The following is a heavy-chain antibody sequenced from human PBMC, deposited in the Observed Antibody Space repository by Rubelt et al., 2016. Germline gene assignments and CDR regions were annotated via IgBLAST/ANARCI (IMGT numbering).Heavy chain of an antibody. CDR3: ARGIEMASEVFDY. J-gene: IGHJ4*02. CDR2: IGGSSRPI. CDR1: GFTFSSYG. Sequence: GGCLRLSCAASGFTFSSYGMDWVRQTPGKGLEWVSYIGGSSRPIYYADSVEGRFTISRDNAKNSVYLHMNGLRAEDTAVYYCARGIEMASEVFDYWGQGILVAVSS. D-gene: IGHD5-24*01. V-gene: IGHV3-48*04.